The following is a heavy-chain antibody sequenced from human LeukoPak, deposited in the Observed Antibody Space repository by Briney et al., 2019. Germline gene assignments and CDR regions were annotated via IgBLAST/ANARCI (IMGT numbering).Heavy chain of an antibody. CDR2: INTNTGNP. V-gene: IGHV7-4-1*02. D-gene: IGHD3-3*01. CDR3: ARDYHDFWSGYPPSAFDY. CDR1: GYTFTSYA. J-gene: IGHJ4*02. Sequence: ASGKVSCKASGYTFTSYAMNWVRQAPGQGLEWMGWINTNTGNPTYAQGFTGRFVFSLDTSVSTAYLQISSLKAKETAVYYCARDYHDFWSGYPPSAFDYWGQGTLVTVSS.